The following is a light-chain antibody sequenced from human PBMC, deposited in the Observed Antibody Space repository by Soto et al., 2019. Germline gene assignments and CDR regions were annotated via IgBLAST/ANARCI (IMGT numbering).Light chain of an antibody. J-gene: IGLJ2*01. CDR1: SSDVGGYNF. V-gene: IGLV2-14*03. Sequence: QSALTQPASVSGSPGQSITISCAGTSSDVGGYNFVSWYQHHPGKVPKLMIYDVSNRPSGVSNRFSGSKSGNTASLTISGLQAEDEADYYCSSYTSSSTLVFGGGTKLTGL. CDR3: SSYTSSSTLV. CDR2: DVS.